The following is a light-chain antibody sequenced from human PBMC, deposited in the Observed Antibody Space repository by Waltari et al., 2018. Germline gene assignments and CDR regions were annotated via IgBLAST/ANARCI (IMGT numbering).Light chain of an antibody. J-gene: IGKJ4*01. CDR1: QNILYRSKNKNY. V-gene: IGKV4-1*01. CDR2: WAS. CDR3: QQYYDTAIT. Sequence: DIVMIQSPDSMAVSLRGRATIKCKSSQNILYRSKNKNYLAWYQQKPGQPPKLLFHWASTRESGVPDRFSGSGSGTEFTLTIRSVQAEDVAIYYCQQYYDTAITFGGGTKVEIK.